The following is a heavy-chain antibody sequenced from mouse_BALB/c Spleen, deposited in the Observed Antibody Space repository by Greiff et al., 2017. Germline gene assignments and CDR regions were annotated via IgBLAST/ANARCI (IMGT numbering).Heavy chain of an antibody. Sequence: QVQLKQPGAELVKPGASVKLSCKASGYTFTSYWMHWVKQRPGQGLEWIGEINPSNGRTNYNEKFKSKATLTVDKSSSTAYMQLSSLTSEDSAVYYCASYGSAWFAYWGQGTLVTVSA. D-gene: IGHD1-1*02. CDR2: INPSNGRT. CDR1: GYTFTSYW. V-gene: IGHV1S81*02. J-gene: IGHJ3*01. CDR3: ASYGSAWFAY.